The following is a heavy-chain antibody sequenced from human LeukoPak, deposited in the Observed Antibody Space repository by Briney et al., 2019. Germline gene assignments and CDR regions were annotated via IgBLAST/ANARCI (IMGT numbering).Heavy chain of an antibody. CDR3: ARAIPSPYCGGDCYSGAFDY. CDR2: ISYDGSNK. CDR1: GFTFSSYT. J-gene: IGHJ4*02. V-gene: IGHV3-30*04. Sequence: PGRSLRLSCAVSGFTFSSYTMHWGRQAPGKGLGWVAVISYDGSNKYYADSVKGRFTISRDNSKNTLYLQMNSLRAEDTAVYYCARAIPSPYCGGDCYSGAFDYWGQGTLVTVSS. D-gene: IGHD2-21*02.